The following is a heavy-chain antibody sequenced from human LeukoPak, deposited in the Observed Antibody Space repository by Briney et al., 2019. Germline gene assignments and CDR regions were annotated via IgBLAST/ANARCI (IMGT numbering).Heavy chain of an antibody. Sequence: SETLSLTSTVSGGSISSYYWSWIRQPAGKGLEWIGRIYTSGGTNYNPSLKSRVTMSVDTSKNQFSLKLSSVTAADTAVYYCAREWFGESDAFDIWGQGTMVTVSS. CDR3: AREWFGESDAFDI. D-gene: IGHD3-10*01. CDR1: GGSISSYY. J-gene: IGHJ3*02. V-gene: IGHV4-4*07. CDR2: IYTSGGT.